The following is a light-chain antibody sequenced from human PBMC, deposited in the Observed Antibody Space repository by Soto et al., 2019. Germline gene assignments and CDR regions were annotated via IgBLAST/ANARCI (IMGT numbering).Light chain of an antibody. CDR2: GAS. Sequence: EIVMTQSPATLSVSPGERATLSCRASQSVNINLAWYQQKPGQAPRLLIFGASSRANGIPARFSGSGSGTEFTLTISSLQTEDFAVYYCQQYNKWPRTFGQGTKVDVK. CDR3: QQYNKWPRT. J-gene: IGKJ1*01. CDR1: QSVNIN. V-gene: IGKV3-15*01.